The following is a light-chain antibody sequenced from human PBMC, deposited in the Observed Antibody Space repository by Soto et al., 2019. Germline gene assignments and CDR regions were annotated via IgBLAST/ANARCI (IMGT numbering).Light chain of an antibody. V-gene: IGKV1-5*03. CDR3: QQYNSYQYT. CDR1: QSISNW. Sequence: TQMTQSPSTLSASVGDRVTITCRAIQSISNWLAWYQQKPGKAPKLLLYKASTLQSGVPSRFSGSGSGTEFTLTISSLQPDDFATYYCQQYNSYQYTFGQGTKVDI. CDR2: KAS. J-gene: IGKJ2*01.